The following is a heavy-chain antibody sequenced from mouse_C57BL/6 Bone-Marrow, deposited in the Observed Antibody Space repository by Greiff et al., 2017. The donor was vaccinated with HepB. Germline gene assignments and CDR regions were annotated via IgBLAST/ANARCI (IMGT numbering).Heavy chain of an antibody. CDR1: GYTFTSYW. J-gene: IGHJ2*01. Sequence: QVQLQQPGAELVMPGASVKLSCKASGYTFTSYWMHWVKQRPGQGLEWIGEIDPSDSYTNYNQKFKGKSTLTVDKSSSTAYMQLSSLTSEDSAVYYCARGSGQGYFDYWGQGTTLTVSS. D-gene: IGHD3-2*02. CDR3: ARGSGQGYFDY. V-gene: IGHV1-69*01. CDR2: IDPSDSYT.